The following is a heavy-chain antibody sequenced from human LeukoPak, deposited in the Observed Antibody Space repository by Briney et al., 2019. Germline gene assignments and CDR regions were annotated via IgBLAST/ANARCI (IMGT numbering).Heavy chain of an antibody. CDR3: AKEYGSGSYYYDY. J-gene: IGHJ4*02. D-gene: IGHD3-10*01. CDR1: GFTFSSYA. V-gene: IGHV3-23*01. CDR2: ISGSGGST. Sequence: PGGSLRLSCAASGFTFSSYAMTWVRQAPGKGLEWVSAISGSGGSTHYADSVKGRFTISIDNSKNTLYLQMNSLRAEDTAVYYCAKEYGSGSYYYDYWGQGTLVTVSS.